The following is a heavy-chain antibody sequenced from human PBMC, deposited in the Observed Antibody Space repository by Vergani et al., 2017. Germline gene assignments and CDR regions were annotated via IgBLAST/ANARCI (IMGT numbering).Heavy chain of an antibody. V-gene: IGHV6-1*01. CDR2: TYYRSKWYN. CDR1: GDSVSSNSAA. D-gene: IGHD1-26*01. Sequence: QVQLQQSGPGLVKPSQTLSLTCAISGDSVSSNSAAWNWIRQSPSRGLEWLGRTYYRSKWYNDYAVSVKSRITINPDTSKNQFSLQLNSVTPEDTAVYYCAKDPPLVRTTSYYYYGMDVWGQGTTVTVSS. J-gene: IGHJ6*02. CDR3: AKDPPLVRTTSYYYYGMDV.